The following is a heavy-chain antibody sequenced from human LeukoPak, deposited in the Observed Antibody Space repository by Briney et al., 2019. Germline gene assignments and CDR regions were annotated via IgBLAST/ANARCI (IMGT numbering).Heavy chain of an antibody. CDR2: IYHSGST. J-gene: IGHJ5*02. D-gene: IGHD3-10*01. CDR1: GGSISSSNW. V-gene: IGHV4-4*02. Sequence: SGTLSLTCAVSGGSISSSNWWSWVRQPPGKGLEWIGEIYHSGSTNYNPSLKSRVTISVDKSKNQFSLKLSSVTAADTAVYYCARDGTGFGELSDWFDPWGQGTLVTVSS. CDR3: ARDGTGFGELSDWFDP.